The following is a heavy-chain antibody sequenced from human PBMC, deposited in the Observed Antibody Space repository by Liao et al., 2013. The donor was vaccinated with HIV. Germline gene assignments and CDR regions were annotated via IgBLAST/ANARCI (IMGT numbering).Heavy chain of an antibody. Sequence: QLQLQESGPGLVKPSETLSLTCTVSGGSISSFYWSWIRQPAGKGLEWIGHIYTSGSTNYNPSLKSRVTMSVDTSKNQFSLKLSSVTAADTAVYYCARDRRGHYGSGSYYGVDAFDIWGQGTMVTVSS. CDR2: IYTSGST. D-gene: IGHD3-10*01. CDR1: GGSISSFY. J-gene: IGHJ3*02. CDR3: ARDRRGHYGSGSYYGVDAFDI. V-gene: IGHV4-4*07.